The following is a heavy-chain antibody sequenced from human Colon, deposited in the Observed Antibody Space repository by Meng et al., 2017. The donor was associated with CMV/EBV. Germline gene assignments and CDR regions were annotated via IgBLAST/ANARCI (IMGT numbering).Heavy chain of an antibody. CDR3: ARATKSSCWEVLDY. Sequence: QTLGPGRVQPADSLSLTRAVYGESFSGYYWTWIRQPPGRGLEWIGESYYTGSTNYSPSLKSRVTISLDTSKNQFSLKLNSVTAADTAVYYCARATKSSCWEVLDYWGHGTLVTVSS. V-gene: IGHV4-34*01. J-gene: IGHJ4*01. D-gene: IGHD2-2*01. CDR1: GESFSGYY. CDR2: SYYTGST.